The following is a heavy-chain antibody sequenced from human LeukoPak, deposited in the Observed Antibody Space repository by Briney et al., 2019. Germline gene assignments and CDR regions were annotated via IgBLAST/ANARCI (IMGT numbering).Heavy chain of an antibody. CDR3: ATYIAVAGGFFFQH. D-gene: IGHD6-19*01. CDR1: GYTFTSYD. J-gene: IGHJ1*01. CDR2: MNPNSGNT. V-gene: IGHV1-8*01. Sequence: ASVKVSCKASGYTFTSYDINWVRQATGQGLEWMGWMNPNSGNTGYAQMFQGRVTMTRNTSISTAYMELSSLRSEDTAVYYCATYIAVAGGFFFQHWGQGTLVTVSS.